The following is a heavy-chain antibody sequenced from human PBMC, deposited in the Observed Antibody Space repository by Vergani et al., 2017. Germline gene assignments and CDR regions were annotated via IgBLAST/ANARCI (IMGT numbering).Heavy chain of an antibody. Sequence: QVQLVQSGAEVKKPGSSVKVSCKASGGTFSSYAISWVRQAPGQGLEWMGGIIPLFGTANYAQKFQGRVTMTADESTSTAYMELSSLRSEDTAVYYCAREGPTAAGYYYYYGMDVWGQGTTVTVSS. CDR2: IIPLFGTA. CDR3: AREGPTAAGYYYYYGMDV. J-gene: IGHJ6*02. CDR1: GGTFSSYA. D-gene: IGHD6-13*01. V-gene: IGHV1-69*12.